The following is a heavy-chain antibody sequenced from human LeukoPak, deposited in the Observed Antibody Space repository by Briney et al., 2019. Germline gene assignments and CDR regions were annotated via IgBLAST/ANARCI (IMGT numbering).Heavy chain of an antibody. J-gene: IGHJ4*02. CDR2: ISGSGGST. Sequence: PGGSLRLSCAASGFTFSSYAMSWVRQAPGKGLEWVSAISGSGGSTYYADSVKGRFTISRDNSKNTLYLQMNSLRAEDTAVYYCAKDRPYCSGGSCYKMDYFDYWGQGTLVTVSS. V-gene: IGHV3-23*01. D-gene: IGHD2-15*01. CDR1: GFTFSSYA. CDR3: AKDRPYCSGGSCYKMDYFDY.